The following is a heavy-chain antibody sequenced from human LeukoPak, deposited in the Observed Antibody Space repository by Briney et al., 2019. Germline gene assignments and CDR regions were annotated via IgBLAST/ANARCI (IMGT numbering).Heavy chain of an antibody. CDR3: ARVMGPYYDFWSGYYDY. CDR1: GYTFTGYY. J-gene: IGHJ4*02. CDR2: INPNSGGT. V-gene: IGHV1-2*02. Sequence: ASVKVSCKASGYTFTGYYMHWVRQAPGQGLEWMGWINPNSGGTNYAQKFQGRVTMTRDTSISTAYMELSRLRSDDTAVYYCARVMGPYYDFWSGYYDYWGQGTLVTVSS. D-gene: IGHD3-3*01.